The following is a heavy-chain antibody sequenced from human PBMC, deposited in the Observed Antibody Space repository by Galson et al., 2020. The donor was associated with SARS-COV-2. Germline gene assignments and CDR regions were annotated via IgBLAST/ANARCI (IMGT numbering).Heavy chain of an antibody. J-gene: IGHJ6*02. Sequence: QWYQRKMETSETLSLTCGVYGGSFSGYYWNWIRQSPEKGLEWIGEINHSGSTNYNPSLESRLTISVDTSKNHFSLNLNSVTAADTAVYYCARGPIDYYYGMDVWGQGTTVTVS. D-gene: IGHD3-22*01. CDR1: GGSFSGYY. CDR2: INHSGST. V-gene: IGHV4-34*01. CDR3: ARGPIDYYYGMDV.